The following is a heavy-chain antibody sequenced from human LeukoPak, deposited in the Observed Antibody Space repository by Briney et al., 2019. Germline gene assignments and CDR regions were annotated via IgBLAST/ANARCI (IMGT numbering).Heavy chain of an antibody. CDR2: ISSSSSTI. Sequence: GGSLRLSCAASGFTFSSYSMNWVRQAPGKGLEWVSYISSSSSTIYYADSVKGRFTISRDNAKNSLYLQMNSLRAEDTAVYYCARDEGHIVVVTAVGAFDIWGQGTMVTVSS. CDR3: ARDEGHIVVVTAVGAFDI. D-gene: IGHD2-21*02. V-gene: IGHV3-48*01. CDR1: GFTFSSYS. J-gene: IGHJ3*02.